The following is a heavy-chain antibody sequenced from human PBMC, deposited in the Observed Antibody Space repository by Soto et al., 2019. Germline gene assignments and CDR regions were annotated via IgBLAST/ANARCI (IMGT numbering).Heavy chain of an antibody. D-gene: IGHD3-10*01. V-gene: IGHV4-39*01. J-gene: IGHJ5*02. CDR1: GGSISSSSYY. Sequence: PSETLSLTCTVSGGSISSSSYYWGWIRQPPGKGLEWIGSIYYSGSTYYNPSLKSRVTISVDTSKNQFSLKLSSVTAADTAVYYCARAGSYSPYNWFDPWGQGTLVTVSS. CDR3: ARAGSYSPYNWFDP. CDR2: IYYSGST.